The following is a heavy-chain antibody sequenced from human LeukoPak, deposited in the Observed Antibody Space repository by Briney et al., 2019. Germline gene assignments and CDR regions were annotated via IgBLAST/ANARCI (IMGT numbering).Heavy chain of an antibody. CDR1: GYTITEYA. J-gene: IGHJ4*02. Sequence: ASVKVSCKASGYTITEYAIHWVRQAPGQRLEWMGWISAGSGNTKYSRSLQGRVTITRDTSASTAYMELRSLRSEDTAVYYCARDLGYTLSYWGQGTPVTVSS. CDR3: ARDLGYTLSY. D-gene: IGHD2-2*02. V-gene: IGHV1-3*01. CDR2: ISAGSGNT.